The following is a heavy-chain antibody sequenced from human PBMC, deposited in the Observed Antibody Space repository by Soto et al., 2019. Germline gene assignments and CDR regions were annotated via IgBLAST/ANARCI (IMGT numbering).Heavy chain of an antibody. CDR2: INHSGST. V-gene: IGHV4-34*01. Sequence: SETLSLTCAVYGGSFSGYYWSWIRQPPGKGLEWIGEINHSGSTNYNPSLKSRVTISVDTSKNQFSLKLSSVTAADTAVYYCARGSGTTTNWFDPWGQGTLVTVSS. D-gene: IGHD1-1*01. J-gene: IGHJ5*02. CDR3: ARGSGTTTNWFDP. CDR1: GGSFSGYY.